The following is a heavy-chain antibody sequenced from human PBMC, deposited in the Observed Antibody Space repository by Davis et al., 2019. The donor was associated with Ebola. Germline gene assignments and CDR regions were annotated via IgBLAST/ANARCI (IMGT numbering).Heavy chain of an antibody. CDR3: ARHAPHSGGWYSAWLDP. CDR2: IHYIGKT. V-gene: IGHV4-59*08. D-gene: IGHD6-19*01. Sequence: SETLSLTCTVSGGSISTFYWSWIRQPPGKGLEWIGYIHYIGKTNYNPSLESRVTISVDTSKNQISLRLRSVTAADTAVYYCARHAPHSGGWYSAWLDPWGQGTVVTVSS. CDR1: GGSISTFY. J-gene: IGHJ5*02.